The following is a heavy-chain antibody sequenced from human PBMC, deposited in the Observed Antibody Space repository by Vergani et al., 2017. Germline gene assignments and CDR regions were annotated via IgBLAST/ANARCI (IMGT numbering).Heavy chain of an antibody. CDR2: IWYDGSNK. CDR3: ARETAVAAYPYYYYYMDV. J-gene: IGHJ6*03. Sequence: QVQLVESGGGVVQPGGSLRLSCAASGFTFSSYGMHWVRQAPGKGLEWVAVIWYDGSNKYYADSVKGRFTISRDNSKNTLYLQMNSLRAEDTAVYYCARETAVAAYPYYYYYMDVWGKGTTVTVSS. D-gene: IGHD6-19*01. V-gene: IGHV3-33*08. CDR1: GFTFSSYG.